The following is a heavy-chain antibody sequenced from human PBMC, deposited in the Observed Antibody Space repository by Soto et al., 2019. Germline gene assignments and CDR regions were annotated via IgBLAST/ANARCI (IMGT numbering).Heavy chain of an antibody. CDR2: IYWDDDK. Sequence: QITLKESGPTLVKPTQTLTLTCTFSGFSLSASGVGVGWIRQPPGKALEWLALIYWDDDKRYSPSLKNRLTIMKDTSKNLVSLTLTNLDPVDTATYYCAHSTMAPGHFDVWGRGTLVTVSS. D-gene: IGHD5-12*01. J-gene: IGHJ2*01. V-gene: IGHV2-5*02. CDR3: AHSTMAPGHFDV. CDR1: GFSLSASGVG.